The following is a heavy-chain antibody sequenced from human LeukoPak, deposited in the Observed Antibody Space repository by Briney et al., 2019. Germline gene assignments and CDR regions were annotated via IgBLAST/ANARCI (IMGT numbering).Heavy chain of an antibody. Sequence: ASVKVSCKASGYTLTNYDINWVRQAPGQRLEWMGWMNPNTGSTGFAQSFQGRMTMTRDISIGTAYMELSRLRSDDTAVYYCARERPGSGSYGFDPWGQGTLVTVSS. CDR3: ARERPGSGSYGFDP. D-gene: IGHD3-10*01. CDR1: GYTLTNYD. J-gene: IGHJ5*02. CDR2: MNPNTGST. V-gene: IGHV1-8*01.